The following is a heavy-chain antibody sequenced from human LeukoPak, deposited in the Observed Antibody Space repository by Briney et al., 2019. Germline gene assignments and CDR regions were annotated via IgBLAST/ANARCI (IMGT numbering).Heavy chain of an antibody. D-gene: IGHD6-13*01. CDR2: INHSGST. CDR3: ARVGAYSSSWYRFYYFDY. V-gene: IGHV4-34*01. J-gene: IGHJ4*02. Sequence: SETLSLTCGVRGGSFSDYYWSWIRQPPGKGLEWIGEINHSGSTKYNPSLKSRVTISVDTSKNQFSLTLSSVTAADTAVYYCARVGAYSSSWYRFYYFDYWGQGTLVTVPS. CDR1: GGSFSDYY.